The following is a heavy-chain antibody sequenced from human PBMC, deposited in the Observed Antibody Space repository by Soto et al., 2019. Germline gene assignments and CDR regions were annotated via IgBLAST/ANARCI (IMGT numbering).Heavy chain of an antibody. Sequence: GGSLRLSFTASGFTFGDYAMSWFRQSPGEGLEWVGFIRSKAYGGTTEYAASVKGRFTISRDDSKSIAYLQMNSLKTEDTAVYYCTRDLSPGQYYYYGMDVWGQGTTVTVSS. CDR2: IRSKAYGGTT. CDR3: TRDLSPGQYYYYGMDV. CDR1: GFTFGDYA. V-gene: IGHV3-49*03. D-gene: IGHD3-3*02. J-gene: IGHJ6*02.